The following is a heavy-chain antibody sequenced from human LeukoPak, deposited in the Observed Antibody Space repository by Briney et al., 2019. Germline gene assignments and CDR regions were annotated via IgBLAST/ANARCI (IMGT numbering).Heavy chain of an antibody. CDR3: ASGWGAGMDV. CDR2: IASGGNME. V-gene: IGHV3-30*03. J-gene: IGHJ6*02. CDR1: GFTFINYG. Sequence: GGSLRLSCAAFGFTFINYGMHWVRQAPDKGLEWVAVIASGGNMENYADSVRGRFTISRDNSKNTLYLQMNSLRAEDTAVYYCASGWGAGMDVWGQGTTVTVSS. D-gene: IGHD1-26*01.